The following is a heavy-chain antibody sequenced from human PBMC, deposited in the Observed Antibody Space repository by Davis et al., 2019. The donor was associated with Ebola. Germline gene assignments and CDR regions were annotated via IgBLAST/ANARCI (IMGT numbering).Heavy chain of an antibody. Sequence: SVKVSCKASGGTFSSYAISWVRQAPGQGLEWMGGIIPIFVTSNYAQKFQGRVTITADESTSTAYMELSSLRSEDTAVYYCARSLHDYGDYVYYYYGMDVWGQGTTVTVSS. CDR3: ARSLHDYGDYVYYYYGMDV. V-gene: IGHV1-69*13. J-gene: IGHJ6*02. D-gene: IGHD4-17*01. CDR1: GGTFSSYA. CDR2: IIPIFVTS.